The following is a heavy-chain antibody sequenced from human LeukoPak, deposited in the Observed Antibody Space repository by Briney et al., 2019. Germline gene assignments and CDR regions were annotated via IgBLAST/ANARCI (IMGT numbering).Heavy chain of an antibody. CDR2: INHSGST. V-gene: IGHV4-34*01. Sequence: PSETLSLTCAVYGGVFRGYYWSWFRQPPGKGLEWIGEINHSGSTNYNPSLKSRVTISVDTSKNQFSLKLSSVTAADTAVYHCARHVLRYFDWLYNWFDPWVQGTLVTVSS. J-gene: IGHJ5*02. D-gene: IGHD3-9*01. CDR1: GGVFRGYY. CDR3: ARHVLRYFDWLYNWFDP.